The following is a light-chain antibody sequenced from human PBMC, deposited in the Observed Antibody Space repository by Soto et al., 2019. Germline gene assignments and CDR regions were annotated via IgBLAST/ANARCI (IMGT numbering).Light chain of an antibody. J-gene: IGKJ1*01. CDR1: QSVSSN. V-gene: IGKV3-15*01. CDR3: QQYNNWPPHT. CDR2: GAS. Sequence: EIVMPQSPATLSVSPGESATLSCRASQSVSSNLAWYQQKPGQAPRLLIYGASTRATGIPARFSGSGSGTEFTLTIRSLQSEDLAVYYCQQYNNWPPHTVGQGTKVDIK.